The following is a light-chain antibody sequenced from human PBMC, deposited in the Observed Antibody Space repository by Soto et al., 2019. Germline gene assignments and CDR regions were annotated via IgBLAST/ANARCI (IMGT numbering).Light chain of an antibody. CDR3: SSYRRTTREVV. J-gene: IGLJ2*01. CDR1: SSDAGGYTY. Sequence: QSALTQPASVSGSPGQSITISCSGVSSDAGGYTYASWYQQHPGKAPKLIIYDVNLRPSGISNRFSGSKSGTTASLIISGLQAEDEAEYYCSSYRRTTREVVFGGGTKLTVL. CDR2: DVN. V-gene: IGLV2-14*03.